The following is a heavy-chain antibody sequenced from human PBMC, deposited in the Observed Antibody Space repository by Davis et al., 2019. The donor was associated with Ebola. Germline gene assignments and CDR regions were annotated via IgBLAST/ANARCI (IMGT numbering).Heavy chain of an antibody. Sequence: AASVTLSCMPSGYTFTSYYMHWVRQAPGQGLEWMGIINPSGGSTSYAQKFQGRVTMTRDTSTSTVYMELSSLRSEDTAVYYCARVDLGYCSSTSCYAQRAWWWFDPWGQGTLVTVSS. CDR2: INPSGGST. J-gene: IGHJ5*02. CDR3: ARVDLGYCSSTSCYAQRAWWWFDP. CDR1: GYTFTSYY. V-gene: IGHV1-46*01. D-gene: IGHD2-2*01.